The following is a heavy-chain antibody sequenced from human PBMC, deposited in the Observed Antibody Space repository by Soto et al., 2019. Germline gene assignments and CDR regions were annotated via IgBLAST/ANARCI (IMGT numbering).Heavy chain of an antibody. CDR3: ARSIVVVTALDY. J-gene: IGHJ4*02. V-gene: IGHV1-8*01. CDR2: MNPNSGNT. CDR1: GYTFTSYD. Sequence: ASVKVSCKASGYTFTSYDINWVRQATGQGLEWMGWMNPNSGNTAYAQKFQDRVTMTRNTSISTAYMELSSLRSEDTAVYYCARSIVVVTALDYWGQGTLVTVSS. D-gene: IGHD2-21*02.